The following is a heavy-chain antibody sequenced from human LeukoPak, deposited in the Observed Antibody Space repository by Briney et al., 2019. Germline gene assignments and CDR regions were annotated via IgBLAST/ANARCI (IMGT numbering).Heavy chain of an antibody. CDR2: ISWNSGSI. CDR1: GFTFSSYA. CDR3: ARRDCDSIKCRGSNWFDP. Sequence: GGSLRLSCAASGFTFSSYAMHWVRQAPGKGLEWVSGISWNSGSIGYADSVKGRFTISRDNAKNSLYLQMNSLRAEDTAVYYCARRDCDSIKCRGSNWFDPWGQGILVSVSS. D-gene: IGHD3-22*01. V-gene: IGHV3-9*01. J-gene: IGHJ5*02.